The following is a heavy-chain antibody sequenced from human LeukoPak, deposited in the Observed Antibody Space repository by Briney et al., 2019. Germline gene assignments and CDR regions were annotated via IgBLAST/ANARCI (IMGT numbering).Heavy chain of an antibody. CDR2: IYYSGST. V-gene: IGHV4-39*01. J-gene: IGHJ4*02. CDR1: GGAISSSSYY. Sequence: SETLSLTCTVSGGAISSSSYYWGWIRQPPGQGLEWIGSIYYSGSTYYNPSLKSRVTISVDTSKNQFSLKLSSVTAADTAVYYCARPTLSPILFDYWGQGTLVTVSS. CDR3: ARPTLSPILFDY.